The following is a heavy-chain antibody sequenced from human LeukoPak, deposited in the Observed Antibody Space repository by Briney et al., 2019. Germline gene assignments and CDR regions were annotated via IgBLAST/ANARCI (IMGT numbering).Heavy chain of an antibody. V-gene: IGHV3-21*01. CDR3: ARDYVSTAARYYYYGMDV. D-gene: IGHD2-2*01. Sequence: RGSLRLSCEASGFTFNSYSMNWVRQAPGKGLEWVSSISSSRSYIYYADSVKGRFTISRDNAKNSLYMQMNSLRAEDTAVYYCARDYVSTAARYYYYGMDVWGQGTTVTVSS. CDR1: GFTFNSYS. J-gene: IGHJ6*02. CDR2: ISSSRSYI.